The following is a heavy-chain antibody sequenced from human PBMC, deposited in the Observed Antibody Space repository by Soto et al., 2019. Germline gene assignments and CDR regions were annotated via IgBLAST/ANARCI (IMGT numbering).Heavy chain of an antibody. CDR1: GFTVSSNY. J-gene: IGHJ5*02. CDR2: IYSGGSA. D-gene: IGHD3-3*01. V-gene: IGHV3-66*01. CDR3: AGTYLEWLLISENWFDP. Sequence: GGSLRLSCAASGFTVSSNYMSWVRQAPGKGLEWVSVIYSGGSAYYADSVKGRFTISRDNSKNTLYLQMNSLRAEDTAVYYCAGTYLEWLLISENWFDPWGQGTLVTVSS.